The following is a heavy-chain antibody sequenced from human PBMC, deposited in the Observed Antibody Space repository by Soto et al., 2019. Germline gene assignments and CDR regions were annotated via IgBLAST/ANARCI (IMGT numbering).Heavy chain of an antibody. CDR1: GFTFSAYW. V-gene: IGHV3-74*01. J-gene: IGHJ4*02. D-gene: IGHD1-1*01. CDR3: ARGPRVSSTGTGAH. CDR2: ISDDGSTA. Sequence: LRLSCAVSGFTFSAYWMHWVRQVPGKGLTWVSRISDDGSTATYADSVKGRFVISRDNAKNSLYLEMNTLRVDDSGLYYCARGPRVSSTGTGAHWGRGTLVTVSS.